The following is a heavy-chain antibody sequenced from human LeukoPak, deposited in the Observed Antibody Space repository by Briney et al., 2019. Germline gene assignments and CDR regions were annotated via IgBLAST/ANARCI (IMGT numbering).Heavy chain of an antibody. V-gene: IGHV4-59*08. CDR3: ARHSNSGYADWFDP. J-gene: IGHJ5*02. Sequence: PSETLSLTCTVSGGSISSSYWSWIRQPPGKGLEWIGYIYYSGSTNYNPFLKSRVTMSVDTSKNQFSLKLSSVTAADTAVYYCARHSNSGYADWFDPWGQGTLVTVSS. D-gene: IGHD5-12*01. CDR2: IYYSGST. CDR1: GGSISSSY.